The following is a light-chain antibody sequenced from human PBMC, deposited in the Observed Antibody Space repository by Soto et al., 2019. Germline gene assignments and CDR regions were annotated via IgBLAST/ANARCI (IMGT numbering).Light chain of an antibody. CDR2: EVS. CDR1: NSDVGGSNY. J-gene: IGLJ1*01. CDR3: SSYTSSNTLEV. V-gene: IGLV2-14*01. Sequence: QSALIQPASVSGSPGQSITISCTGTNSDVGGSNYVSWYQHHPHRAPKLLIYEVSYRPSGVSNRFSGSKSGNTASLTISGLQADDEADYYCSSYTSSNTLEVFGFGTKLIVL.